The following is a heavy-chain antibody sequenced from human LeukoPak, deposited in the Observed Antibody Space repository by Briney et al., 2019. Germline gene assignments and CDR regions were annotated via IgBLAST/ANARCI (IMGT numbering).Heavy chain of an antibody. J-gene: IGHJ4*02. CDR2: MSPNSGNT. Sequence: ASVKVSCKASGYTFTSYDINWVRQATGQGLEWMGWMSPNSGNTGYAQKFQGRVTMTRNTFINTAYMELSSLRSEDTAVYYCARDLPRTAMVATGDYWGQGTLVTVSS. V-gene: IGHV1-8*01. CDR3: ARDLPRTAMVATGDY. CDR1: GYTFTSYD. D-gene: IGHD5-18*01.